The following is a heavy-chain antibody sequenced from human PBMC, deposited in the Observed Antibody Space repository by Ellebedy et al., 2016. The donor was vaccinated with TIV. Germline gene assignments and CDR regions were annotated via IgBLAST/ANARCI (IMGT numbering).Heavy chain of an antibody. J-gene: IGHJ4*02. CDR2: INAGNGNT. CDR1: GYTFTSYA. D-gene: IGHD3-22*01. V-gene: IGHV1-3*01. CDR3: ARADRGYDSSGTSFDY. Sequence: ASVKVSXKASGYTFTSYAMHWVRQAPGQRLEWMGWINAGNGNTKYSQKFQGRVTITRDTSASTAYMELSSLRSEDTAVYYCARADRGYDSSGTSFDYWGQGTLVTVSS.